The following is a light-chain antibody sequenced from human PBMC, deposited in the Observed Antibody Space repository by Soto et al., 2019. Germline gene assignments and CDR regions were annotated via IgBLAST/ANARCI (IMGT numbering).Light chain of an antibody. V-gene: IGKV3-20*01. CDR1: QSLRSTS. CDR2: GAS. Sequence: EIVLTQSTRTLSLSPGERATLSCRASQSLRSTSLAWYQQKPGQAPRLLISGASTRAADIPDGFSGSGSGTDFTLTIGRLETEDLAVYYCQQYDSSPRTFGQGTKVEIK. CDR3: QQYDSSPRT. J-gene: IGKJ1*01.